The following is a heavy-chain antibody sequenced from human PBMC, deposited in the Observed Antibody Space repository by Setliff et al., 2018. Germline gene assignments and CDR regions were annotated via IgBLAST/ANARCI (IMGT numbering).Heavy chain of an antibody. Sequence: ASVKVSCKASGYTFTSYAMHWVRQAPGQRLEWMGWINAGNGNTTYSQKFQGRVTITRDTSASTAYMELSSLRAEDTAVYYCARDGFGIVVVPAAIYYYYYMDVWGKGTTVTVSS. CDR2: INAGNGNT. V-gene: IGHV1-3*01. CDR1: GYTFTSYA. CDR3: ARDGFGIVVVPAAIYYYYYMDV. J-gene: IGHJ6*03. D-gene: IGHD2-2*01.